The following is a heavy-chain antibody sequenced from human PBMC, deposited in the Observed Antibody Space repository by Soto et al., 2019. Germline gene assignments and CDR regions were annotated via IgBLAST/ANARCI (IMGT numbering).Heavy chain of an antibody. J-gene: IGHJ4*02. D-gene: IGHD6-19*01. CDR1: GYTFTSYA. Sequence: ASVKVSCKASGYTFTSYAMHWVRQAPGQRLEWMGWINAGNGNTKYSQKFQGRVTITRDTSASTAYMELSSLRSEDTAVYYCARVITPGIAVADDYFDYWGQGTLVTVSS. CDR3: ARVITPGIAVADDYFDY. V-gene: IGHV1-3*01. CDR2: INAGNGNT.